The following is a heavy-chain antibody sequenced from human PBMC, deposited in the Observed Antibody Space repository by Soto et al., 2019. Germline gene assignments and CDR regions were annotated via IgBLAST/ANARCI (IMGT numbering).Heavy chain of an antibody. Sequence: QVQVVESGGGVVQPGRSLRLSCEASGFPFGSHGMHWVRQAPGKGLEWVAFIRYDGSHKDYAASVRGRFTISRDDSKNTLYLQMDNLRGEDTAIYYCARDVAATGAARWLDPWGQGTLVSVSS. D-gene: IGHD6-13*01. CDR1: GFPFGSHG. CDR3: ARDVAATGAARWLDP. J-gene: IGHJ5*02. CDR2: IRYDGSHK. V-gene: IGHV3-33*01.